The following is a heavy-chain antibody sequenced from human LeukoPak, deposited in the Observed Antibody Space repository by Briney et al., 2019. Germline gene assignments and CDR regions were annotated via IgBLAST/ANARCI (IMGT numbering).Heavy chain of an antibody. V-gene: IGHV3-74*01. Sequence: GGSLRLSCAASGFTFSSYWMHWVRQAPGKGLVWVSRINSDGSSTSYADSVKGRFTISRDNAKSTLYLQMNSLRAEDTAVYYCARALYNWNYGALGAFDIWGQGTMVTVSS. J-gene: IGHJ3*02. D-gene: IGHD1-7*01. CDR1: GFTFSSYW. CDR3: ARALYNWNYGALGAFDI. CDR2: INSDGSST.